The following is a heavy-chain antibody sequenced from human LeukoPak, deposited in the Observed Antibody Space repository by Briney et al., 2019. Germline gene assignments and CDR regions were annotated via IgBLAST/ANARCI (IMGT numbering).Heavy chain of an antibody. CDR1: GFTFSSYE. V-gene: IGHV3-48*03. J-gene: IGHJ4*02. CDR2: ISSSGSTI. CDR3: AREAYDSSGYPLTDY. Sequence: GGSLRLSCAASGFTFSSYEMNWVRQAPGKGLEWVSYISSSGSTIYYADSVKGRFTISRDNAKNSLYLQMNSLRAEDTAVYYCAREAYDSSGYPLTDYWGQGTLVTVSS. D-gene: IGHD3-22*01.